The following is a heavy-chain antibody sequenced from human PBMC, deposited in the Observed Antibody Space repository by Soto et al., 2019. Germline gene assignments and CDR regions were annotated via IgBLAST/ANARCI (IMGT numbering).Heavy chain of an antibody. CDR3: AREESGLVDY. CDR1: GDSLSSAAYC. V-gene: IGHV4-30-4*01. D-gene: IGHD5-12*01. CDR2: ICYSGST. Sequence: QVQLQESGPGLVKPSQTLSLTCTVSGDSLSSAAYCWSWIRQAPGKGLEWIGYICYSGSTYHNPSLKCRTSMSVDTSKKQFSLKLTSVTAADTAVYYCAREESGLVDYWGQGRLFTVAS. J-gene: IGHJ4*02.